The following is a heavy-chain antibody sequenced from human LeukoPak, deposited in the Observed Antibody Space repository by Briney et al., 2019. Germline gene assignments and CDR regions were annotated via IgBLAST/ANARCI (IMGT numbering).Heavy chain of an antibody. CDR2: SGST. Sequence: SGSTNYNPSLKSRVTISVDTSKNQFSLKLSSVTAADTAVYYCARLGSGYYYSYYYYYMDVWGKRTTVTVSS. D-gene: IGHD3-22*01. CDR3: ARLGSGYYYSYYYYYMDV. J-gene: IGHJ6*03. V-gene: IGHV4-34*01.